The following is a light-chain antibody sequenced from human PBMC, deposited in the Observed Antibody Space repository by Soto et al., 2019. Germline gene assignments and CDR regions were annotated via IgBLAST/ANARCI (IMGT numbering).Light chain of an antibody. J-gene: IGKJ2*01. V-gene: IGKV3-20*01. Sequence: EIVLTQSPGTLSLSPGERANLSCRASQSVSSSYLAWYQQKPGQAPRLLIYGASRRATGIPDRFSGSGSGTDFTLNISRLETEDLAVYYCQQYGSLYTFGPGTKVDIX. CDR2: GAS. CDR3: QQYGSLYT. CDR1: QSVSSSY.